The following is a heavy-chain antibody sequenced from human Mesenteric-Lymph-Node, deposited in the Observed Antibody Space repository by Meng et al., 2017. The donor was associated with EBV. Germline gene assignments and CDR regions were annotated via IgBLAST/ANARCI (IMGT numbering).Heavy chain of an antibody. V-gene: IGHV4-4*02. J-gene: IGHJ5*02. CDR3: ARESYYDSRGPWFDP. CDR2: IYQSGST. CDR1: GDSISSSNW. Sequence: QGQLREPGPGLVKPSGTLSLTCAVSGDSISSSNWWSWVRQPPGKGLEWIGEIYQSGSTNYNPSLKSRVTISVDKSKNHFSLKLSSVTAADTAVYYCARESYYDSRGPWFDPWGQGTLVTVSS. D-gene: IGHD3-22*01.